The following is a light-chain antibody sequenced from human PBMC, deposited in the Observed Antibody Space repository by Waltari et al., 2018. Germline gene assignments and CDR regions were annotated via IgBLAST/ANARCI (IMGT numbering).Light chain of an antibody. J-gene: IGLJ2*01. CDR1: RSNIGNNY. V-gene: IGLV1-51*01. Sequence: QSVLTQPPSVSAAPGQTVTIPCSGSRSNIGNNYVPRYQQLPGTAPKLLSYDNNKRPSGLPDRFSGSKSGTSANLGITGLQTGDEADYYCGTWDSSLSAGVFGGGTKLTVL. CDR3: GTWDSSLSAGV. CDR2: DNN.